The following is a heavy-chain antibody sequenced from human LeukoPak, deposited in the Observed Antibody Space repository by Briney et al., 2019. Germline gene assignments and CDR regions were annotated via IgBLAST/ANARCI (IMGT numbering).Heavy chain of an antibody. CDR2: IIPIFGTA. J-gene: IGHJ3*02. D-gene: IGHD6-6*01. CDR1: GGAFSSYA. V-gene: IGHV1-69*06. CDR3: ASAYSSSSGGDAFDI. Sequence: SVKVSCKASGGAFSSYAISWVRQAPGQGLEWMGGIIPIFGTANYAQKFQGRVTITADKSTSTAYMELSSLRSEDTAVYYCASAYSSSSGGDAFDIWGQGTMVTVSS.